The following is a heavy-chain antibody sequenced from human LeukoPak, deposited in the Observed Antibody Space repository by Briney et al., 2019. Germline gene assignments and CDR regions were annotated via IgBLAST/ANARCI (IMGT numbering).Heavy chain of an antibody. CDR2: IYYSGST. D-gene: IGHD2-2*01. Sequence: PSETLSLTCTVSGGSISSGGYYWSWIRQHPGKGLGWIGYIYYSGSTYHNSSLKSRVTISIDTSKNQFSLKLSSVSAADTAMYFCARDRGSVVGRPSWLDYWGQGTLVTVSS. CDR3: ARDRGSVVGRPSWLDY. CDR1: GGSISSGGYY. V-gene: IGHV4-31*03. J-gene: IGHJ4*02.